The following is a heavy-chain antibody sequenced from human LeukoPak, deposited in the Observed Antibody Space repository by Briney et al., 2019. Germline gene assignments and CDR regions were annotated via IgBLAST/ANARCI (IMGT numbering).Heavy chain of an antibody. J-gene: IGHJ4*02. D-gene: IGHD2-15*01. CDR1: GGSISSGGYS. Sequence: SETLSLTCAVSGGSISSGGYSWSWIRQPPGKGLEWIGYIYPSGTTYYNPSLKSRVTISVDRSKNQFSLNLSSVTAADTAVYYCARVVVVWYYFDYWGQGTLVTVSS. CDR3: ARVVVVWYYFDY. CDR2: IYPSGTT. V-gene: IGHV4-30-2*01.